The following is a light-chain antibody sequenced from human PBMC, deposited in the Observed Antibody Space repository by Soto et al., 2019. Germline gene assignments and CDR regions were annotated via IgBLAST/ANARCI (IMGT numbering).Light chain of an antibody. V-gene: IGKV3-11*01. CDR2: DAS. CDR3: QHRNNWPLT. J-gene: IGKJ4*01. CDR1: QSVTTF. Sequence: EIGLPQSPVTLSLSPGERATLSCRASQSVTTFLAWYQQKPGQAPRLLIYDASKRATGIPARVSGSGSGTDFTPTISSLEPEDFAVDYCQHRNNWPLTFGGGTKVEIK.